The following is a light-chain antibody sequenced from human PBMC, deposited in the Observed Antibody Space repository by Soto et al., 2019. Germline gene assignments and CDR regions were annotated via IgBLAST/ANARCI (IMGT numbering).Light chain of an antibody. CDR3: QSWDSTTAA. V-gene: IGLV3-1*01. J-gene: IGLJ2*01. Sequence: SYELTQPPSVSVSPGQTASITCSGDELGEKHACWYQQKPGQSPVLVIYEDDKRPSGIPERFSGSTSGNTATLTISGTQTMDEADYYCQSWDSTTAAFGGGTKLNVL. CDR2: EDD. CDR1: ELGEKH.